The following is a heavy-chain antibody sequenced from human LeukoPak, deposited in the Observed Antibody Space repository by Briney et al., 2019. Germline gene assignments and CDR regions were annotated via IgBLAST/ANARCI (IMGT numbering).Heavy chain of an antibody. J-gene: IGHJ6*02. Sequence: SVKVSCMDTGGTFISYAISWLRQAPGHGLEWMGGIIPIFGTANYARKFQGRVTITADESTSTAYMELSSLRSEDTAVYYCARNACSGYDYHYYFGMDVWGPVTTVTVSS. CDR3: ARNACSGYDYHYYFGMDV. CDR2: IIPIFGTA. CDR1: GGTFISYA. V-gene: IGHV1-69*13. D-gene: IGHD5-12*01.